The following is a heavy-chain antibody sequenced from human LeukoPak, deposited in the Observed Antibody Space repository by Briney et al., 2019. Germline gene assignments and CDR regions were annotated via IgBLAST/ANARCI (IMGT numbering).Heavy chain of an antibody. J-gene: IGHJ4*02. V-gene: IGHV2-70*01. CDR1: GCSLSTSGMS. CDR2: IEWDDEK. D-gene: IGHD3-10*01. CDR3: ARLSYGSKSPLDY. Sequence: SGPTLLNPTQTLTLTCTFSGCSLSTSGMSVSWIRQPPGKALEWLALIEWDDEKYSRTSLKTRLTISQATSKNQVVLTMTNMAPMDTATYYCARLSYGSKSPLDYWGQGTPVTVSS.